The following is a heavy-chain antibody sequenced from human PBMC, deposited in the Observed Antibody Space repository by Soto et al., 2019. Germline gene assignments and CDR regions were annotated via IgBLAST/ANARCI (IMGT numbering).Heavy chain of an antibody. CDR1: GESISSGGYY. Sequence: QVQLQESGPGLVKPSQTLSLTCSVSGESISSGGYYWRWIRHHPEKGLEWIGYIYDSESTYYNPSLKSRVTLSMDTSKNHFAMRLSSATAADTAVYYCARASSSSSAAYYWGQGTLATVSS. CDR2: IYDSEST. D-gene: IGHD6-6*01. V-gene: IGHV4-31*03. CDR3: ARASSSSSAAYY. J-gene: IGHJ4*02.